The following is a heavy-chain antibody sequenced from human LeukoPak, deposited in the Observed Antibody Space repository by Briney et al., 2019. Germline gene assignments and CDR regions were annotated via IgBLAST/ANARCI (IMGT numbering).Heavy chain of an antibody. D-gene: IGHD2-2*01. J-gene: IGHJ5*02. Sequence: SVKVSCKASGGTFGSYAISWVRQAPGQGLEWMGRIIPILGIANYAQKFQGRVTITADKSTSTAYMELSSLRSEDTAVYYCARAHSRRYCSSTSCYAGGGWFDPWGQGTLVTVSS. CDR3: ARAHSRRYCSSTSCYAGGGWFDP. CDR2: IIPILGIA. V-gene: IGHV1-69*04. CDR1: GGTFGSYA.